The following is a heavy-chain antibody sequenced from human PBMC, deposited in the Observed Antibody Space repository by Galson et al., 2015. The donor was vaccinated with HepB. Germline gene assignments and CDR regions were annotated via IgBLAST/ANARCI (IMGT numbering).Heavy chain of an antibody. Sequence: LSLTCTVSGGSISSYYWSWIRQPPGKGLEWIGYIYYSGSTNYNPSLKSRVTISVDTSKNQFSLKLSSVTAADTAVYYCARDSAVAGTSSFDYWGQGTLVTVSS. V-gene: IGHV4-59*01. CDR1: GGSISSYY. CDR2: IYYSGST. D-gene: IGHD6-19*01. CDR3: ARDSAVAGTSSFDY. J-gene: IGHJ4*02.